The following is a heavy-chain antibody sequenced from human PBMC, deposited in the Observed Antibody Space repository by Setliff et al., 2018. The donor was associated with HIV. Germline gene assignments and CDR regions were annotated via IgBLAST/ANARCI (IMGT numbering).Heavy chain of an antibody. CDR3: VTGIDQAKCGY. V-gene: IGHV4-34*01. Sequence: SETLSLTCSVNGASFTGQYWHWIRQTPGKGLEWIGEIHPSGVTTYTPSLESRVTISLDTSKNQFSLRMTYVTAADTAIYSCVTGIDQAKCGYWGQGTLVTVSS. CDR1: GASFTGQY. D-gene: IGHD2-21*01. J-gene: IGHJ4*02. CDR2: IHPSGVT.